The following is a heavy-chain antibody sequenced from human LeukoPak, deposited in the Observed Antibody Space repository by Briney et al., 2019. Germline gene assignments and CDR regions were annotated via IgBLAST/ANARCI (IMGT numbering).Heavy chain of an antibody. Sequence: GGSLRLSCAASGFTFSSYSMNWVRQAPGKGLEWVSSISSSSSYIYYADSVKGRFTIPRDNAKNSLYLQMNSLRAEDTAVYYCARDIGILRFLEWQPEIAFDIWGQGTMVTVSS. CDR3: ARDIGILRFLEWQPEIAFDI. CDR2: ISSSSSYI. V-gene: IGHV3-21*01. J-gene: IGHJ3*02. D-gene: IGHD3-3*01. CDR1: GFTFSSYS.